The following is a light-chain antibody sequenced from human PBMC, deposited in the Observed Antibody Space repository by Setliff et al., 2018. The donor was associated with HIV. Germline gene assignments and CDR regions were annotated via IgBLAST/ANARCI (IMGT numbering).Light chain of an antibody. Sequence: QSVLTQPASVSGSPGQSITISCSGASSDVGGYNYVPWYQQHPGKAPKLVIYEVTKRPSGVSSRFSGSKSGYTASLTISGLQAEDEADYYCCSYAGSGTFVIFGGGTKVTV. CDR2: EVT. CDR1: SSDVGGYNY. CDR3: CSYAGSGTFVI. V-gene: IGLV2-23*02. J-gene: IGLJ2*01.